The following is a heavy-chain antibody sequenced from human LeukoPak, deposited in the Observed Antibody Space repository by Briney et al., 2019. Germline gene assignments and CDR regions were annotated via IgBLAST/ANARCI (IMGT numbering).Heavy chain of an antibody. CDR3: ARDHYYGSGTY. CDR1: GFTFSNYA. J-gene: IGHJ4*02. CDR2: ISYDGSGK. D-gene: IGHD3-10*01. V-gene: IGHV3-30-3*01. Sequence: GGSLRLSCAASGFTFSNYAMHWVRRTPGKGLEWVAVISYDGSGKYYADSVKGRFTISRDNSKNTLYLQMNSLRAEDTAVYYCARDHYYGSGTYWGQGTLVTVSS.